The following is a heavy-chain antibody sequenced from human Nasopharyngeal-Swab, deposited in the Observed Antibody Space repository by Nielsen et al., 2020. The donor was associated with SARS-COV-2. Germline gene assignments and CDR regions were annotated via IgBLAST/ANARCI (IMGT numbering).Heavy chain of an antibody. Sequence: ASVKVSCKASGYTFTSYGISWVRQAPGQGLEWMGWISAYNGNTNYAQKLQGRVTMTTDTSTSTAYMELRSLRSEDTAVYYCARGLTVRGVSPLGYWGQGTLVTVSS. CDR3: ARGLTVRGVSPLGY. J-gene: IGHJ4*02. V-gene: IGHV1-18*01. CDR2: ISAYNGNT. D-gene: IGHD3-10*01. CDR1: GYTFTSYG.